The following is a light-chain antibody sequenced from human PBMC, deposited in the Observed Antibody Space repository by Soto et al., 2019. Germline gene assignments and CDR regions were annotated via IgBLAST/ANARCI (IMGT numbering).Light chain of an antibody. CDR3: HQRQSWPRT. J-gene: IGKJ1*01. V-gene: IGKV3-11*01. Sequence: EIVLTQSPATLSSFPGDRFTLSCRASQYINTRLAWYQHRPGQAPRLLIYQTSIRAAGIPARFSASGTGTDFTLTISDVQPEDFAVYYCHQRQSWPRTFGQGTKVDI. CDR2: QTS. CDR1: QYINTR.